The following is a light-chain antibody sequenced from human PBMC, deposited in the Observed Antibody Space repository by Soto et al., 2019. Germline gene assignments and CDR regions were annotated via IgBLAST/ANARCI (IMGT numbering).Light chain of an antibody. V-gene: IGKV1-5*03. J-gene: IGKJ4*01. CDR3: QQLRMYPST. CDR2: KSS. Sequence: IQMPYSPTTLSQTVLDRVTNTCRACQTISSWLAWYQQKPGKAPKLLIYKSSTLKSGVPSRFSGSGSGTDFALTITSLQAEDFATYFCQQLRMYPSTFGGGTKVDIK. CDR1: QTISSW.